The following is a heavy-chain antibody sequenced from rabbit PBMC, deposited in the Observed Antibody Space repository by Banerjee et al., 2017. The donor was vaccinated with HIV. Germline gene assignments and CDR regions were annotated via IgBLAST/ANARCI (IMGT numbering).Heavy chain of an antibody. Sequence: QSLEESGGDLVKPGASLTLTCTASGFSFSSSYWICWVRQAPGKGLEWIACIYGGSSGSTHYASWAKGRFTITRSTSLNTVTLQMTSLTAADTATYFCARDLAGVIGWNFNLWGPGTPVTVS. V-gene: IGHV1S40*01. D-gene: IGHD4-1*01. CDR3: ARDLAGVIGWNFNL. CDR1: GFSFSSSYW. CDR2: IYGGSSGST. J-gene: IGHJ4*01.